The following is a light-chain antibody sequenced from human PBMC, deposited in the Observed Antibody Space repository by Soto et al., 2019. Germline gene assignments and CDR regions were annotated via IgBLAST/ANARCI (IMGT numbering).Light chain of an antibody. CDR3: QQYGSSLWM. V-gene: IGKV3-20*01. J-gene: IGKJ1*01. CDR1: QSVSSSY. Sequence: EIALTQSPGTLSLTPGERATLSCRASQSVSSSYLAWYQQKPGQAPRLLIYGASSRATGIPDRFSGSGSGTDFTLTISRLEPEDFAVYYCQQYGSSLWMFGQGTKVEIK. CDR2: GAS.